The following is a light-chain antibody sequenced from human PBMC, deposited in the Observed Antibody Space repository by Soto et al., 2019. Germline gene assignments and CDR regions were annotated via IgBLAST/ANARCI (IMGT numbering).Light chain of an antibody. CDR3: QESDSFPYT. J-gene: IGKJ2*01. Sequence: DIQMTQSPSSLSASVGDRVTITCRASQTISIYLNWYQVKPGKAPNLLIYGATRLQTGVPSRFTGSGSGTEFSLTITSLQPEDLATYFCQESDSFPYTFDQGTRLEIK. CDR2: GAT. V-gene: IGKV1-39*01. CDR1: QTISIY.